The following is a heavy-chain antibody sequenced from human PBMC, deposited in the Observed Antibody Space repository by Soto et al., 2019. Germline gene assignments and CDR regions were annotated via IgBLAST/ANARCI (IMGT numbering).Heavy chain of an antibody. J-gene: IGHJ4*02. CDR1: GGSISSYY. CDR2: IYNSGST. CDR3: ARGVRPQYFDY. Sequence: SETLSLTCTVSGGSISSYYWTWIRQPPGRGLEWIGFIYNSGSTNYNPSLQSRVTISVDTSKNQFSLRLSSVTAADTAVYYCARGVRPQYFDYWGQGTLVTVSS. D-gene: IGHD3-3*01. V-gene: IGHV4-59*01.